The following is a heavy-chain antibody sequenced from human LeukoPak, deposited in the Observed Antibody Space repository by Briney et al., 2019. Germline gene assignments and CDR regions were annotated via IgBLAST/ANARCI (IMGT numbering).Heavy chain of an antibody. V-gene: IGHV1-69*06. CDR2: IIPIFGTA. D-gene: IGHD6-13*01. CDR1: GGTFSSYA. CDR3: ARDYPGIKPYYYYYHYMDV. Sequence: SVKVSCKASGGTFSSYAISWVRQAPGQGLEWMGGIIPIFGTANYAQKFQGRVTITADKSTSTAYMGLSSLRSEDTAVYYCARDYPGIKPYYYYYHYMDVWGKGTTVTVSS. J-gene: IGHJ6*03.